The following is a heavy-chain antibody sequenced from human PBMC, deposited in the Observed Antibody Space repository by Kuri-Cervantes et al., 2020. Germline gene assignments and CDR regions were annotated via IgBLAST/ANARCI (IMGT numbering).Heavy chain of an antibody. CDR3: GGNPSGNYIQ. Sequence: ESLKISCNVPGHSVTSAFYWGWIRQPPGKGLEWVGTVYHGGNRYYNPSLESRVTIFVDTSTNQFSLNLRSVTAADTAVYYCGGNPSGNYIQWGQGTLVTVSS. V-gene: IGHV4-38-2*02. D-gene: IGHD3-10*01. CDR1: GHSVTSAFY. CDR2: VYHGGNR. J-gene: IGHJ4*02.